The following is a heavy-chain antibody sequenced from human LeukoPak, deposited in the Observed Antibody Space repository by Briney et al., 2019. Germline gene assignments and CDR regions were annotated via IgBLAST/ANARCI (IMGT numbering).Heavy chain of an antibody. J-gene: IGHJ4*02. CDR2: ISLAGQT. CDR3: SRESGPFCPFGY. D-gene: IGHD1-26*01. CDR1: GGSISGTNW. Sequence: SEALSLTCGVSGGSISGTNWWSWVRQPPGQGLEWTGEISLAGQTNYNPSLNGRVTMSLDKSSNQLSLHLTSVTAADTATYFCSRESGPFCPFGYWGQGTLVIVSS. V-gene: IGHV4/OR15-8*02.